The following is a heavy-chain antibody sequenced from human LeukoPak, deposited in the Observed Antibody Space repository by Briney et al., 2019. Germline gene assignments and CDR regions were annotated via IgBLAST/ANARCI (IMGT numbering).Heavy chain of an antibody. J-gene: IGHJ4*02. CDR2: ISSSGSTL. Sequence: GGSLRLSCAASGFTFSDYYMSWIRQAPGKGLEWVAYISSSGSTLYCADSVKGRFTISRDNSKNTLYLQMNSLRAADTAVYYCARDGVVLRYFDWLPPVGNFDYWGQGTLVTVSS. CDR3: ARDGVVLRYFDWLPPVGNFDY. D-gene: IGHD3-9*01. CDR1: GFTFSDYY. V-gene: IGHV3-11*04.